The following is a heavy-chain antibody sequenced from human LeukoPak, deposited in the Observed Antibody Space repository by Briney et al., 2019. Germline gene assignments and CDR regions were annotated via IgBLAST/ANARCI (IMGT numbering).Heavy chain of an antibody. J-gene: IGHJ4*02. Sequence: PSETLSLTCTISGGSTNTYFWSWVRQAPGKGLEWVSVISGSGGTTYYADSVKGRFTISRDNSKNTLYLQMNSLRAEDTAVYSCAKDVWQWLPPRFDYWGQGTLVTVSS. V-gene: IGHV3-23*01. CDR2: ISGSGGTT. D-gene: IGHD6-19*01. CDR3: AKDVWQWLPPRFDY. CDR1: GGSTNTYF.